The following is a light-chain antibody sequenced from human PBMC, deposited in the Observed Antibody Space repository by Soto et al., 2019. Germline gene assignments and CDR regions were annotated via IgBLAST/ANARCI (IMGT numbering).Light chain of an antibody. V-gene: IGKV3-15*01. CDR3: QQYNNWPYT. Sequence: EIVLTQSPATPSLSPVERATLSCVASQSVSTNYLAWHQQRPGQAPRLLIYGASVRATGVPARFSGSGSGTEFTLTIDSLQSEDYAVYFCQQYNNWPYTFGQGTKVDIK. J-gene: IGKJ2*01. CDR2: GAS. CDR1: QSVSTN.